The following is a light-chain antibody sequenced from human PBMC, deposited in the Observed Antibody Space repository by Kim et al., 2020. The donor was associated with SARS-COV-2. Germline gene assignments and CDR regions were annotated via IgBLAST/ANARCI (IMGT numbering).Light chain of an antibody. CDR2: GKN. Sequence: ELTQDPAVSVALGQTVRITCQGDSLRSYYASWYQQKPGQAPVLVIYGKNNRPSGIPDRFSGSSSGNTASLTITGAQAEDEADYYCNSRDSSGNVWVFGGGTKLTVL. V-gene: IGLV3-19*01. CDR3: NSRDSSGNVWV. CDR1: SLRSYY. J-gene: IGLJ3*02.